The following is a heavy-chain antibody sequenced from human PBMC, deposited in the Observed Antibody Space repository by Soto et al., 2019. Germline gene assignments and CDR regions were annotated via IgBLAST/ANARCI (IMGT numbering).Heavy chain of an antibody. CDR3: AREPYGDSQYFDY. V-gene: IGHV3-30*04. Sequence: QVQLVESGGGMAQAGTSLRLSCTGSGFTFNSLYLHWVRQGPDKGLEWVAVVSFDGKVTYYADSVKGRFTVSRDISKNTFYLQANSLRPEYTAVYYCAREPYGDSQYFDYWGQGTPVTVSA. D-gene: IGHD2-21*02. CDR2: VSFDGKVT. J-gene: IGHJ4*02. CDR1: GFTFNSLY.